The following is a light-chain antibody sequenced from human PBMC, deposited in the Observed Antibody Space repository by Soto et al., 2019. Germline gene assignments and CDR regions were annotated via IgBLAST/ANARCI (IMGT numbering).Light chain of an antibody. V-gene: IGKV1-5*01. Sequence: QMTQYPSTLSASIGDTVTITCRASQSINRWLAWYQQKPGEAPKLLIYDASSLESGVPSRFSGTGSGTEFTLIISSLQPDDFATYYCQQYGSYWTFGQGTMVDIK. J-gene: IGKJ1*01. CDR2: DAS. CDR3: QQYGSYWT. CDR1: QSINRW.